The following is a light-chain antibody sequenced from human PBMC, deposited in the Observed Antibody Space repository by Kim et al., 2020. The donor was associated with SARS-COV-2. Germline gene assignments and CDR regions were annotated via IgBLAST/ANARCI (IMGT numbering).Light chain of an antibody. CDR1: QSVRRN. J-gene: IGKJ2*01. V-gene: IGKV3-15*01. Sequence: VSPGERATLSCRASQSVRRNLGWYQQKPGQAPRLLIYGASTRATGIPARFSGSGSGTEFTLTISSLQSEDFAVYYCQQYNNWPPYTFGQGTKLEI. CDR2: GAS. CDR3: QQYNNWPPYT.